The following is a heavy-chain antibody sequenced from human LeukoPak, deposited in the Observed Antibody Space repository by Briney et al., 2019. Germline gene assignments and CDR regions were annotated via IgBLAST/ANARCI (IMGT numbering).Heavy chain of an antibody. CDR2: IKQDRSEK. D-gene: IGHD3-10*01. J-gene: IGHJ3*02. CDR3: AKAAYYGSGSLSSDAFDI. V-gene: IGHV3-7*01. CDR1: GFTFTNYW. Sequence: GGSLRLSCAASGFTFTNYWMSWVRQAPGKGLELVANIKQDRSEKYYVDSVKGRFTISRDNSKNTLYLQMNSLRAEDTAVYYCAKAAYYGSGSLSSDAFDIWGQGTMVTVSS.